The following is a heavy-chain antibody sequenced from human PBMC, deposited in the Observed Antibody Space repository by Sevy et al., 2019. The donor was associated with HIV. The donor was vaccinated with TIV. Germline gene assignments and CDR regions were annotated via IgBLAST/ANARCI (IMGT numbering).Heavy chain of an antibody. CDR2: ISGSGGST. V-gene: IGHV3-23*01. CDR1: GFTFSSYA. CDR3: AKGLFLRYFDH. D-gene: IGHD3-9*01. J-gene: IGHJ4*02. Sequence: GESLKISCAASGFTFSSYAMSWVRQAPGKGLEWVSAISGSGGSTYYADSVKGRFTISRDNSKNTLYLQMNSLRAEDTAVYYCAKGLFLRYFDHWGQRTLVTVSS.